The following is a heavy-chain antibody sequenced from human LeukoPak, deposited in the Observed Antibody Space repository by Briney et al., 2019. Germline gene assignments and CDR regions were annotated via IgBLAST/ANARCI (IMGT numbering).Heavy chain of an antibody. CDR3: TTLYCGGDCPGY. Sequence: KSGGSLRLSCAASGFSFSSAWMSWVRQAPGKGLEWVGRIKSKTDGGTTDYAAPVKGRFTISRDDSKNTLYLQMISLKTEDTAVYYCTTLYCGGDCPGYWGQGSLVTVSS. D-gene: IGHD2-21*02. V-gene: IGHV3-15*01. CDR1: GFSFSSAW. J-gene: IGHJ4*02. CDR2: IKSKTDGGTT.